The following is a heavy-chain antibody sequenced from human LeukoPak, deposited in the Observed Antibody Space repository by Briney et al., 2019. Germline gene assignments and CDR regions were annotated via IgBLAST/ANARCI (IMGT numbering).Heavy chain of an antibody. V-gene: IGHV1-46*01. D-gene: IGHD6-19*01. CDR2: INPSGGST. CDR1: GYTFTSYY. CDR3: ARSYSSGWQGDY. Sequence: ASVKVSCKASGYTFTSYYIHWVRQAPGQGLEWMAVINPSGGSTSYPQKFQGRLTMTSDTSTSTVYMELSSQRSEDTAVYYCARSYSSGWQGDYWGQGTLVTVSS. J-gene: IGHJ4*02.